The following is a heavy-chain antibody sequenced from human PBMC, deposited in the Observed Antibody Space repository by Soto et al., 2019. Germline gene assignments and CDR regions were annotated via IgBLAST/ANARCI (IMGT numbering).Heavy chain of an antibody. CDR2: ISPYSGNT. D-gene: IGHD5-12*01. CDR3: AMVDNVTPTPQDV. Sequence: QVQLVQSGDEVRKPGSSVKVSCKASGYIFVNYGIAWVRQAPGQGLEWMGWISPYSGNTHYASKVQGRLTMTTDTSTSTAYMDMGSLTSDDTAVYYCAMVDNVTPTPQDVWGQGTTVTVSS. V-gene: IGHV1-18*01. J-gene: IGHJ6*02. CDR1: GYIFVNYG.